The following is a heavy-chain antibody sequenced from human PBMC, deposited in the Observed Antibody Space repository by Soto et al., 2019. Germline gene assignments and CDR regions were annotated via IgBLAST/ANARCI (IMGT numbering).Heavy chain of an antibody. CDR3: AREPYDSSGYDAFDI. J-gene: IGHJ3*02. V-gene: IGHV3-48*02. CDR1: GFTFSSYS. D-gene: IGHD3-22*01. Sequence: GGSLRLSCAASGFTFSSYSMNWVRQAPGKGLEWVSYISSSSSTIYYADSVKGRFTISRDNAKNSLYLQMNSLRDEDTAVYYCAREPYDSSGYDAFDIGGQGTVVTVSS. CDR2: ISSSSSTI.